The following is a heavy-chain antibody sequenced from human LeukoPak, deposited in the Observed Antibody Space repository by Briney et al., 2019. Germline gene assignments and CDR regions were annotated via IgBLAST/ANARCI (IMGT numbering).Heavy chain of an antibody. CDR2: IKQDGSEK. CDR1: GFTFSSYE. D-gene: IGHD3-22*01. CDR3: ARGPRYYYDSSGYTKY. V-gene: IGHV3-7*04. J-gene: IGHJ4*02. Sequence: GGSLRLSCAASGFTFSSYEMNWVRQAPGKGLEWVANIKQDGSEKYYVDSVKGRFTISRDNAKNSLYLQMNSLRAEDTAVYYCARGPRYYYDSSGYTKYWGQGTLVTVSS.